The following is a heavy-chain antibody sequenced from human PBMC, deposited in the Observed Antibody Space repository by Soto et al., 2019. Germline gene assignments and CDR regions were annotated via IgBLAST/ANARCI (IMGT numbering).Heavy chain of an antibody. CDR2: INADGTST. Sequence: GGSLRLSCAASGFTFSNSWMHWVRQVSGKGLEWVSRINADGTSTSYADSVKGRFTISRDNAKNTLYLHVNSLRAEDTAVYDCVKVVARGVGVPRFYFDSWGQGALVTVSS. CDR3: VKVVARGVGVPRFYFDS. J-gene: IGHJ4*02. V-gene: IGHV3-74*01. D-gene: IGHD5-12*01. CDR1: GFTFSNSW.